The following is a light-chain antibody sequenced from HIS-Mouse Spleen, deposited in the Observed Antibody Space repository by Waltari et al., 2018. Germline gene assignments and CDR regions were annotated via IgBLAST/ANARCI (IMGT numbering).Light chain of an antibody. CDR3: AAWDDSLNGPV. CDR1: SSNIGRNT. CDR2: SNN. Sequence: QSVLTQPPSASGTPGQRVTISCSGSSSNIGRNTVNWYQQLPGTAPKLPIYSNNQRPSVVPDRFSGSKSGTSASLAISGLQSEDEADYYCAAWDDSLNGPVFGGGTKLTVL. V-gene: IGLV1-44*01. J-gene: IGLJ3*02.